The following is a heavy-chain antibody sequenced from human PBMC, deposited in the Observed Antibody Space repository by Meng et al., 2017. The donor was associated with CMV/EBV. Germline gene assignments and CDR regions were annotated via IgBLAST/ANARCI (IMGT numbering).Heavy chain of an antibody. CDR1: GFIFTSSA. J-gene: IGHJ4*02. D-gene: IGHD6-13*01. CDR2: IVVGSGNT. Sequence: SVKVSCKASGFIFTSSAVQWVRQARGQRLEWIGWIVVGSGNTNYAQKFQERVTSTRDMSTSTAYMELSSLRSEDTAVYYCAAGGAKSSSWHYWGQGTLVTVSS. CDR3: AAGGAKSSSWHY. V-gene: IGHV1-58*01.